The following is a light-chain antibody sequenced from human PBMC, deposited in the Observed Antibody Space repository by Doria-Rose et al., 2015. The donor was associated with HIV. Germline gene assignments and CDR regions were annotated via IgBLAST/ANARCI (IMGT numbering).Light chain of an antibody. CDR3: HQYGTSWT. CDR2: DGS. J-gene: IGKJ1*01. V-gene: IGKV3-20*01. Sequence: DIVMTQSSGTLSLSPGERATLPCRASQSFSSTYLAWYQQKPGQAPSLLIYDGSTRATGIPDRFSASGSGTDFTLTINRLEHEDFALYYCHQYGTSWTFGQGTKVEI. CDR1: QSFSSTY.